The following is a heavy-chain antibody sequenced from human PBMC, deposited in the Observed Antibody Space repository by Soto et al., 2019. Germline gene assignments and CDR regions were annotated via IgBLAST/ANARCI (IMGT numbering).Heavy chain of an antibody. V-gene: IGHV3-74*01. J-gene: IGHJ4*02. Sequence: GAVKLTCVASGVSRISYRKNWVRQARGKGLVWVSCINSDVSSTSYADSVKGRFTISRDNAKNTLYLQMNSLRAEDTAVYFCSSSPFCISTTCYVIDYWRQVSPVTVSS. D-gene: IGHD2-2*01. CDR2: INSDVSST. CDR3: SSSPFCISTTCYVIDY. CDR1: GVSRISYR.